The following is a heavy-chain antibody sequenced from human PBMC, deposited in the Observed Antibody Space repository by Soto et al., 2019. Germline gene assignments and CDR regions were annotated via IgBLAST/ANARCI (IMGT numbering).Heavy chain of an antibody. V-gene: IGHV1-69*04. CDR1: GGTFSSYA. Sequence: ASVKVSCKASGGTFSSYAISWVRQAPGQGLEWMGRIIPILGIANYAQKFQGRVTITADKSTSTAYMELSSLRSEDTAVYYCAAGRRSSSYYYYYGMDVWGQGTTVTVSS. J-gene: IGHJ6*02. CDR2: IIPILGIA. D-gene: IGHD6-6*01. CDR3: AAGRRSSSYYYYYGMDV.